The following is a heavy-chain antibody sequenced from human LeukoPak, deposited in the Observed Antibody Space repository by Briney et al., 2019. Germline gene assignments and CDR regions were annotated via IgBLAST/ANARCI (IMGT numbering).Heavy chain of an antibody. Sequence: PGGSLRLSCAASGFTFSSYAMHWVRQAPGKGLEWVAVISYDGSNKYYADSVKGRFSISRDNAKNTLYLQMISLTPDDTAVYYCAREAATYLDYWGQGTLVTVSS. J-gene: IGHJ4*02. D-gene: IGHD6-25*01. CDR3: AREAATYLDY. CDR2: ISYDGSNK. V-gene: IGHV3-30*14. CDR1: GFTFSSYA.